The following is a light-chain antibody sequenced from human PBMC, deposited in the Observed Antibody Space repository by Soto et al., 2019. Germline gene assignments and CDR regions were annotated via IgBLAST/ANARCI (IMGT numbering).Light chain of an antibody. V-gene: IGLV1-44*01. CDR1: SSNVGSYT. Sequence: QAVVTQPPSVSGTPGQRVTISCSGSSSNVGSYTVNWFQQLPGTAPRLLIYGHNQRPSGVPDRFSGSKSGTSASLAISGLQSEDEADYYCAAWDDSLNGRVFGGGTKLTVL. CDR3: AAWDDSLNGRV. CDR2: GHN. J-gene: IGLJ3*02.